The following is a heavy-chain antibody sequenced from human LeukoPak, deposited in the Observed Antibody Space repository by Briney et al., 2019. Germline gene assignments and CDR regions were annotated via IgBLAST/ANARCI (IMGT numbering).Heavy chain of an antibody. CDR1: GFTLSDYG. J-gene: IGHJ4*02. D-gene: IGHD1-1*01. Sequence: QAGGSLRLSCAASGFTLSDYGIHWVRQAPGKGLEWLSYISLSGGKTKYADSVMGRFTISADNAKNSLYLQMNSLRVEDTAVYFCARDHNYAFDNWGQGILVTVSS. CDR3: ARDHNYAFDN. CDR2: ISLSGGKT. V-gene: IGHV3-48*04.